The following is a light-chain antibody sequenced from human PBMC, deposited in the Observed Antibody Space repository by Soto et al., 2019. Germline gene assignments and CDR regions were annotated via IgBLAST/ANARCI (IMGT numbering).Light chain of an antibody. CDR2: DAS. J-gene: IGKJ1*01. CDR1: QSIGTW. CDR3: QQYKSTPV. Sequence: DIQMTQSPYTLSASVGDRVTITCRASQSIGTWLAWYQQKLGKAPKLLIYDASSLESGVPSRFSGSGSATEFTLTISSLQPHDSATYYCQQYKSTPVFGQGTKVEIK. V-gene: IGKV1-5*01.